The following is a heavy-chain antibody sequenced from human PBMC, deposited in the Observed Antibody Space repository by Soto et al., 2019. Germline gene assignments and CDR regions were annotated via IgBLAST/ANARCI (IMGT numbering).Heavy chain of an antibody. CDR3: AREGYSYGPFDY. Sequence: SETLSLTCTVSGGSIIGYYCSWVRQPPGKGLEWIGYIYYSGSTNYNPSLKSRVTISVDTSKNQFSLKLSSVTAADTAVYYCAREGYSYGPFDYWGQGTLVTVS. J-gene: IGHJ4*02. V-gene: IGHV4-59*01. CDR2: IYYSGST. D-gene: IGHD5-18*01. CDR1: GGSIIGYY.